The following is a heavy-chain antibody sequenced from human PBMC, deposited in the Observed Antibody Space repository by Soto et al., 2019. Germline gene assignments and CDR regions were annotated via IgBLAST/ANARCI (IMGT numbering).Heavy chain of an antibody. CDR1: GFTFSGYA. CDR3: AKNRGRVTAPWHFDY. CDR2: IHGGGNSA. D-gene: IGHD2-21*02. J-gene: IGHJ4*02. V-gene: IGHV3-23*01. Sequence: EVQLLESGGDLVQPGRSLRLSCAASGFTFSGYAMSWVRQAPGKGLEWVSVIHGGGNSAYYADSVKGRFTISRDNSKNTRYLQMSSLRGEDTAVYYGAKNRGRVTAPWHFDYWGQGTLVTGSS.